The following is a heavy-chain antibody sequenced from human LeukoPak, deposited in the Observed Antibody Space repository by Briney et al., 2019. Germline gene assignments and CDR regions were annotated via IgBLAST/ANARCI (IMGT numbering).Heavy chain of an antibody. D-gene: IGHD3-22*01. CDR2: ISGSGRSDI. V-gene: IGHV3-23*01. J-gene: IGHJ4*02. Sequence: GGSLRLSCAASGFTFNNYAMSWVRQAPGKGLEWVSAISGSGRSDIYYTDSVKGRFTVSRDNSKNTLYLQMNSLRAEDTAVYYCASGRKEDYYDSSGYYQIDYWGQGTLVTVSS. CDR3: ASGRKEDYYDSSGYYQIDY. CDR1: GFTFNNYA.